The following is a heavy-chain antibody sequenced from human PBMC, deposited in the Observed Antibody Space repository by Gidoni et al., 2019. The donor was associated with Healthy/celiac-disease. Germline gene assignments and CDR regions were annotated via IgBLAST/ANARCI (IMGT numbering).Heavy chain of an antibody. CDR1: GYTFTSYA. V-gene: IGHV1-3*01. CDR3: AREAGYCSGGSCLYGMDV. CDR2: INAGNGNT. D-gene: IGHD2-15*01. Sequence: QVQLVQSGAEVKKPGASVKVSCKASGYTFTSYAMHWVRQAPGQRLEWMGWINAGNGNTKYSQKFQGRVTITRDTSASTAYMELSSLRSEDTAVYYCAREAGYCSGGSCLYGMDVWGQGTTVTVSS. J-gene: IGHJ6*02.